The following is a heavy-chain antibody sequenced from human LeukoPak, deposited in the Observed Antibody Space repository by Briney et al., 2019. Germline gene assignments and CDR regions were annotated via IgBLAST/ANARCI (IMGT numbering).Heavy chain of an antibody. CDR1: GGSISTGNW. V-gene: IGHV4-4*02. CDR2: IYHNGST. J-gene: IGHJ3*02. CDR3: ARSDGYGLVGI. Sequence: PSETLSLTCAVSGGSISTGNWWTWVRQSPDKGLEWIGEIYHNGSTNYNPSLKSRVTLSVENSKNHFSLRLTSLTAADTAVYYCARSDGYGLVGIWGQGTMVTVSS. D-gene: IGHD3-10*01.